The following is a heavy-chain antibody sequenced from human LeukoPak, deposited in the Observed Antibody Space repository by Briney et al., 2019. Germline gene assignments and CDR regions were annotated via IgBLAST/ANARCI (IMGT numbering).Heavy chain of an antibody. CDR3: ARQVDTSMALPDY. CDR2: ISAYNGNT. J-gene: IGHJ4*02. Sequence: ASVKVSCKASGYTFTSYGISWVRQAPGQGLEWMGWISAYNGNTNSAQKVRGRVTLTTDTSTNTAYMELRSLRSDDTAVYYCARQVDTSMALPDYWGQGTLVTVSS. D-gene: IGHD5-18*01. CDR1: GYTFTSYG. V-gene: IGHV1-18*01.